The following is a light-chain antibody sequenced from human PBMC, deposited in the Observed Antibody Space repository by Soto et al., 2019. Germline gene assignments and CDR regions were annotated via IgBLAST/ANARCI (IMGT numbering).Light chain of an antibody. Sequence: EVVMTQSPATLSVSPGERATLSCRASQSVSTNLAWYQQKPGQAPRVLIYGASTRATAVPARFSGSGSGTEFTLTISSLQPEDLAVYDCQQYNNWYTFGQGTKLEIK. CDR3: QQYNNWYT. CDR1: QSVSTN. V-gene: IGKV3-15*01. J-gene: IGKJ2*01. CDR2: GAS.